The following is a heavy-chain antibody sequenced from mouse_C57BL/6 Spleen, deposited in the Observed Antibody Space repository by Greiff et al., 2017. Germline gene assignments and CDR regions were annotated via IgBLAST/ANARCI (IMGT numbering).Heavy chain of an antibody. D-gene: IGHD2-2*01. Sequence: QVQLKQPGAELVKPGASVKLSCKASGYTFTSYWMHWVKQRPGQGLEWIGMIHPNSGSTNYNEKFKSKATLTVDKSSSTAYMQLSSLTSEDSAVYYCARFYYGYLYYFDYWGQGTTLTVSS. CDR2: IHPNSGST. CDR1: GYTFTSYW. J-gene: IGHJ2*01. CDR3: ARFYYGYLYYFDY. V-gene: IGHV1-64*01.